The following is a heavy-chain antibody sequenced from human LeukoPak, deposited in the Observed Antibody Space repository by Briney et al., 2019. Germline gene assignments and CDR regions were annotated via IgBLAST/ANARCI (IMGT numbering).Heavy chain of an antibody. V-gene: IGHV3-30*04. CDR2: ISYDGSNK. CDR3: AKDWGSSDWYNWFDP. CDR1: GFTFSSYA. J-gene: IGHJ5*02. D-gene: IGHD6-19*01. Sequence: GRSLRLSCAASGFTFSSYAMHWVRQAPGKGLEWVAVISYDGSNKYYADSVKGRFTISRDNSKNTLYLQMNSLRAEDTAVYYCAKDWGSSDWYNWFDPWGQGTLVTVSS.